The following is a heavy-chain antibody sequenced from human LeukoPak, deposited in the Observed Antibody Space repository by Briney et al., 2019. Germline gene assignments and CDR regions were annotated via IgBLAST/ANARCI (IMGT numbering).Heavy chain of an antibody. CDR2: IYTSGST. CDR3: ARTTEGGYTYDYFYYYYMDV. Sequence: PSETLSLTCTVSGGSINSGSYYWSWIRQPAGKGLEWIGRIYTSGSTNYNPSLKSRVTISVDTSKNQFSLKLSSVTAADTAVYYCARTTEGGYTYDYFYYYYMDVWGKGTTVTISS. D-gene: IGHD5-18*01. V-gene: IGHV4-61*02. J-gene: IGHJ6*03. CDR1: GGSINSGSYY.